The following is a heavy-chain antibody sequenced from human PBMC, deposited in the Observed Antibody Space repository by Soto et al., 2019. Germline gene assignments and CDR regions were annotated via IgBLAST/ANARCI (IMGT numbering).Heavy chain of an antibody. Sequence: QVQLQESGPGLVKPSETLSLTCTVSGGSISSYYWSWIRQPPGKGLEWIGYIYYSGSTNYNPSLKSRVTISVDTSKNQFSLKLSSVTAADTAVYYCERRNTVYYFDYWGQGTLVTVSS. CDR2: IYYSGST. V-gene: IGHV4-59*01. D-gene: IGHD4-4*01. J-gene: IGHJ4*02. CDR3: ERRNTVYYFDY. CDR1: GGSISSYY.